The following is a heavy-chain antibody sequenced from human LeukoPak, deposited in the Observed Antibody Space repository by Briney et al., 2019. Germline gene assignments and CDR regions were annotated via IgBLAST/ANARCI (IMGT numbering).Heavy chain of an antibody. CDR2: ISGSGGGT. Sequence: GGSLRLSCAASGFTFSTYAMSWVRQAPGKGLEWVSAISGSGGGTYYADSVKGRFTISRDNSKNTLYLQMNSLRAEDTAVYYCAREGWYSSSWPDAFDIWGQGTMVTVSS. D-gene: IGHD6-13*01. J-gene: IGHJ3*02. CDR3: AREGWYSSSWPDAFDI. V-gene: IGHV3-23*01. CDR1: GFTFSTYA.